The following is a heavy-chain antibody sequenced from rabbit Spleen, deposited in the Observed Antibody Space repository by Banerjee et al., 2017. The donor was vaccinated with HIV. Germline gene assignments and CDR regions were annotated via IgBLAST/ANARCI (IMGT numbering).Heavy chain of an antibody. J-gene: IGHJ4*01. CDR2: INTATGKP. Sequence: QEQLEESGGGLVKPEGSLTLTCKASGFSFNDRDVMCWVRQAPGKGLEWIACINTATGKPVYSTWAKGRFTVSTTSSTTVTLQMTSLTAADTATYFCARLFAYAGYAAFGYSTLDYFNLWGPGPLVTVS. CDR1: GFSFNDRDV. CDR3: ARLFAYAGYAAFGYSTLDYFNL. D-gene: IGHD8-1*01. V-gene: IGHV1S45*01.